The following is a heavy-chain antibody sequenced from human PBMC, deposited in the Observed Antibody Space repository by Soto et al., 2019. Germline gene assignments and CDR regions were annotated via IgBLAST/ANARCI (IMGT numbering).Heavy chain of an antibody. CDR1: GFTFSSYA. J-gene: IGHJ4*02. D-gene: IGHD1-1*01. Sequence: GGSLRLSCAASGFTFSSYAMSWARQAPGKGLEWVSAISGSGGSTYYADSVKGRFTISRDNSKNTLYLQMNSLRAEDTAVYYCEKDLFARGTTGTKLFDYWGQGTLVTVSS. V-gene: IGHV3-23*01. CDR2: ISGSGGST. CDR3: EKDLFARGTTGTKLFDY.